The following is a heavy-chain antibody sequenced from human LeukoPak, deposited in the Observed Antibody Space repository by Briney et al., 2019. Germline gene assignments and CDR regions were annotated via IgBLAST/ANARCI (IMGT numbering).Heavy chain of an antibody. V-gene: IGHV4-59*12. CDR3: ARGSYYGSGSYLS. CDR1: GGSISSYY. Sequence: SETLSLTCTVSGGSISSYYWSWIRQPPGKGLEWIGYIYYSGSTNYNPSLKSRVTISVDTSKNQFSLKLSSVTAADTAVYYCARGSYYGSGSYLSWGQGTLVTVSS. J-gene: IGHJ4*02. CDR2: IYYSGST. D-gene: IGHD3-10*01.